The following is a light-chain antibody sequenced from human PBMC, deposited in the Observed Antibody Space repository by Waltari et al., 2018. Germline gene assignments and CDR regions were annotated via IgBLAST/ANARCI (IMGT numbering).Light chain of an antibody. CDR2: AAS. Sequence: AIRMTQSPSSLSASTGYRVTITCRASQGISSYLAWYQQKPGKAPKLLIYAASTLQSGVPSRFSGSGSGTDFTLTISCLQSEDFATYYCQQYNSYLYTFGQGTKLEIK. CDR1: QGISSY. J-gene: IGKJ2*01. V-gene: IGKV1-8*01. CDR3: QQYNSYLYT.